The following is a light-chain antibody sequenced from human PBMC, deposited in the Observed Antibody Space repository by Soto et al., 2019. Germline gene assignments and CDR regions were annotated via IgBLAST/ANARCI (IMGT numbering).Light chain of an antibody. Sequence: EIMMTQSPGTLSVSPGEGATLSCTASQSVNLNLSWYQQKPGQPPRLLLYGAATRDTGIPVRFRGSGSGTEFTLTISILQSEDSAVYDCHQYNSCPRGTFGPGTKVEIK. CDR2: GAA. CDR3: HQYNSCPRGT. V-gene: IGKV3-15*01. J-gene: IGKJ3*01. CDR1: QSVNLN.